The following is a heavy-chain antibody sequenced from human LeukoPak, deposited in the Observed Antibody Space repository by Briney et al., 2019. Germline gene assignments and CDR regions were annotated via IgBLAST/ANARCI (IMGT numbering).Heavy chain of an antibody. CDR2: INPNSGGT. Sequence: GASVKVSCKASGYTFTGYYMHWVRQAPGQGLEWMGWINPNSGGTNYAQKFQGRVTMTRDTSISTAYMELSRLRSDDTAVYYCARVTGRGSWLLDYWGQGTLVTVSS. D-gene: IGHD1-26*01. CDR1: GYTFTGYY. J-gene: IGHJ4*02. V-gene: IGHV1-2*02. CDR3: ARVTGRGSWLLDY.